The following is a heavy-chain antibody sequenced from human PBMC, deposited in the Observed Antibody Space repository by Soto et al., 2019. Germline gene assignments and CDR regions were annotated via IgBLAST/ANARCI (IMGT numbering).Heavy chain of an antibody. CDR2: ISAHNGNT. D-gene: IGHD1-1*01. CDR3: ARGRYGYY. Sequence: QVHLVQSGAEVKKPGASVKVSCKGSGYAFTTYGITWVRQAHGQGLEWMGWISAHNGNTNYAQKLQGRVTVTRDTSTSTAYMELRSLRSDDTAVYYCARGRYGYYWGQGALVTVSS. J-gene: IGHJ4*02. CDR1: GYAFTTYG. V-gene: IGHV1-18*01.